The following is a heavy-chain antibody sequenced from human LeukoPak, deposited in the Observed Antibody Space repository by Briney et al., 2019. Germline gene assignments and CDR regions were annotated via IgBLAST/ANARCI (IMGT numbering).Heavy chain of an antibody. CDR1: GGSLSGYY. V-gene: IGHV4-34*01. D-gene: IGHD6-6*01. CDR3: AREGSSSSYFDY. CDR2: INHRGST. Sequence: SETLSLTCGVYGGSLSGYYWSWIRQLPGKGLEWIGEINHRGSTNYNPSLQSRVTISVDSSKNQFSLKLSSVTAADTAVYYCAREGSSSSYFDYWGQGTLVTVSS. J-gene: IGHJ4*02.